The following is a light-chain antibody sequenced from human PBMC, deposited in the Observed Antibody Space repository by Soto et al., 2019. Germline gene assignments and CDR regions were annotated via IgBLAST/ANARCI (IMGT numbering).Light chain of an antibody. CDR1: SSNIGAGYD. CDR2: GNS. J-gene: IGLJ2*01. V-gene: IGLV1-40*01. CDR3: QSYDSSLSGYVV. Sequence: HSVLTQPPSVSGAPGQRVIISCTGSSSNIGAGYDVHWYQQLPGTAPKLLIYGNSNRPSGVPDRFSGSKSGTSASLAITGLQAEDEADYYCQSYDSSLSGYVVFGGGTKLTVL.